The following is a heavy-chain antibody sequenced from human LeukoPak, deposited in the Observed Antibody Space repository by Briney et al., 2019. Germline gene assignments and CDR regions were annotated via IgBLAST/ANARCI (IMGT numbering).Heavy chain of an antibody. Sequence: ASVKVSCKASGGTFSSYAIRWVRQAPGQGLEWMGGIIPIFGTANYAQKFQGRVTITADESTSTAYMELSSLRSEDTAVYYCARDGRDGYNYGEYFDYWGQGTLVTVSS. J-gene: IGHJ4*02. CDR3: ARDGRDGYNYGEYFDY. CDR2: IIPIFGTA. CDR1: GGTFSSYA. V-gene: IGHV1-69*13. D-gene: IGHD5-24*01.